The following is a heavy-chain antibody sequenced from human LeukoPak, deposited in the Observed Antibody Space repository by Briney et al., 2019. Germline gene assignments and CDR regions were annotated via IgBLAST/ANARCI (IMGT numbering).Heavy chain of an antibody. Sequence: GASVKVSCKASGYTFTSYGISWVRQAPGQGLEWMGWISAYNGNTNYAQKLQGRVTMTTDTSTSTAYMELRSLRSDDTAVYYCARDRVREMATIPVNWGQGTLVTVSS. CDR3: ARDRVREMATIPVN. CDR2: ISAYNGNT. J-gene: IGHJ4*02. D-gene: IGHD5-24*01. V-gene: IGHV1-18*01. CDR1: GYTFTSYG.